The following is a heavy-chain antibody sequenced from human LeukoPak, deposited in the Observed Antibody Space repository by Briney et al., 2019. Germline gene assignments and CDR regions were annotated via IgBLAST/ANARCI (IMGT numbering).Heavy chain of an antibody. J-gene: IGHJ4*02. V-gene: IGHV4-61*08. CDR2: IYYSGST. CDR3: ARHGRRYFDTNYFDY. D-gene: IGHD3-9*01. Sequence: SGPALVKPTQTLTLTCTFSGFSLSTSGMCVSWIRQPPGKGLEWIGYIYYSGSTNYNPSLKSRVTISVDTSKNQFSLKLSSVTAADTAVYYCARHGRRYFDTNYFDYWGQGTLVTVSS. CDR1: GFSLSTSGMC.